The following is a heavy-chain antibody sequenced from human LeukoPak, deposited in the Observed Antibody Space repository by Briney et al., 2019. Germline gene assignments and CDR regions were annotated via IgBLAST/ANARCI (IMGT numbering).Heavy chain of an antibody. Sequence: GGSLRLSCAASGFTFSSYWMHWVRQAPGKGLVWVSRINSDGRSTSYADSLKARFIISRDNAKNTLYLQMNSLRAEDTAVYYCVRDVWGDRDSYFDYWGQGSLVTVSS. CDR2: INSDGRST. CDR1: GFTFSSYW. V-gene: IGHV3-74*01. D-gene: IGHD2-21*01. CDR3: VRDVWGDRDSYFDY. J-gene: IGHJ4*02.